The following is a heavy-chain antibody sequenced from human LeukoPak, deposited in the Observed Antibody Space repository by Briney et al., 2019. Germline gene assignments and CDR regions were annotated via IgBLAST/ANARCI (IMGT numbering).Heavy chain of an antibody. CDR2: IYYSGST. V-gene: IGHV4-59*01. CDR3: ARERSFGVVIISDDAFDI. D-gene: IGHD3-3*01. Sequence: PSETLSLTCTVSGGSISSYYWSWIRQPPGKGLEWIGYIYYSGSTNYNPSLKSRVTISVDTSKNQFSLKLSSVTAADTAAYYCARERSFGVVIISDDAFDIWGQGTMVTVSS. J-gene: IGHJ3*02. CDR1: GGSISSYY.